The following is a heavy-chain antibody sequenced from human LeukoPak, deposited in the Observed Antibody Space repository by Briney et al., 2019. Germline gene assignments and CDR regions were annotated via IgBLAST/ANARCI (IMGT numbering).Heavy chain of an antibody. V-gene: IGHV1-2*02. Sequence: GASVKVSCKTSGYSFTDYYMHWVRQAPGQGLEWMGWINTNNGGTKYAQKFQGGVTMTRDTSISTAYMELKRLRYDDTAVYYCVRGDQGSRATILHYYGMDVWGQGTTVTVSS. CDR1: GYSFTDYY. CDR2: INTNNGGT. J-gene: IGHJ6*02. D-gene: IGHD5-12*01. CDR3: VRGDQGSRATILHYYGMDV.